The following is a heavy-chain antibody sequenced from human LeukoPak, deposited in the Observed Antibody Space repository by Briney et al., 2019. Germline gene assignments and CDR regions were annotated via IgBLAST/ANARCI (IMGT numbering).Heavy chain of an antibody. CDR3: ARVTWRYYFDY. Sequence: SETLSLTCTVSGGSISSGSYYWSWIRQPAGKGLEWIGRIYTSGSTTYNSSLKSRVTISLDTSKNHFSLRLSSVTAADTAVYYCARVTWRYYFDYWGQGTLVTVSS. CDR2: IYTSGST. V-gene: IGHV4-61*02. CDR1: GGSISSGSYY. J-gene: IGHJ4*02.